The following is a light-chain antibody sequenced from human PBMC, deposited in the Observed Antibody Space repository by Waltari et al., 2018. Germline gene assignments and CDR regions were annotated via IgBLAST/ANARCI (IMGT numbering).Light chain of an antibody. CDR2: GAS. V-gene: IGKV3-20*01. J-gene: IGKJ1*01. Sequence: EIVLTQSPGTLSLSPGERATLSCRANQSIGRYLIWYQQKPGQAPRLLIYGASTRAAGIPDRFSGSGSGTDVSLTISRLEPEDFAVYYCQNHERLPAVFGRGTKVEIK. CDR3: QNHERLPAV. CDR1: QSIGRY.